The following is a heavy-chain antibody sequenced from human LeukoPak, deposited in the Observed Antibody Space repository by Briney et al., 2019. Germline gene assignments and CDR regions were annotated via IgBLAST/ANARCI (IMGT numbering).Heavy chain of an antibody. V-gene: IGHV3-66*01. J-gene: IGHJ5*02. CDR3: ARVSYDFWSGHINWFDP. D-gene: IGHD3-3*01. CDR2: IYSGGST. CDR1: GFTFSSYA. Sequence: PGGSLRLSCAASGFTFSSYAMSWVRQAPGKGLEWVSVIYSGGSTYYADSVKGRFTISRDNSKNTLYLQMNSLRAEDTAVYYCARVSYDFWSGHINWFDPWGQGTLVTVSS.